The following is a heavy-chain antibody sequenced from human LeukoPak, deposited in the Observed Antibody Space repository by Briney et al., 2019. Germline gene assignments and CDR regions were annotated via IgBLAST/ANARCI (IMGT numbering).Heavy chain of an antibody. CDR2: FSSSGDIT. CDR3: AKNSVGGSYYPIDY. V-gene: IGHV3-23*01. D-gene: IGHD1-26*01. CDR1: GFTFSTYD. Sequence: GGSLRLSCAASGFTFSTYDISWVRQAPGQGLEWVSTFSSSGDITYYADSVKGRFTISRDNSKNTVDLQMNSLRAEDTALYYCAKNSVGGSYYPIDYWGQGTLVTVSS. J-gene: IGHJ4*02.